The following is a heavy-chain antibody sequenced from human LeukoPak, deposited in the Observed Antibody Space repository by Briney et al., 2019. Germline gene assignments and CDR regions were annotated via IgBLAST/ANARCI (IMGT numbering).Heavy chain of an antibody. CDR1: GDSISSSSYY. V-gene: IGHV4-39*07. J-gene: IGHJ4*02. D-gene: IGHD6-19*01. CDR2: TFYSGST. Sequence: SETLSLTCTVSGDSISSSSYYWDWIRQPPGKGLEWIGSTFYSGSTYYNPSLKSRVTISVDTSKNQFSLRLSSVTAADTAVYYCARGLSGWLDYWGQGTLVTVSS. CDR3: ARGLSGWLDY.